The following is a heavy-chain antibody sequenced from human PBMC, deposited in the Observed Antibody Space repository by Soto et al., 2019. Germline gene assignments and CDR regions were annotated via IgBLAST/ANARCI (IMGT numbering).Heavy chain of an antibody. CDR2: ISYDGSNK. J-gene: IGHJ5*02. V-gene: IGHV3-30*18. CDR3: AKANSGGGTDDWFDP. CDR1: GFTFSSYG. Sequence: QVQLVESGGGVFQPGRSLRLSCAASGFTFSSYGMHWVRQAPGKVLEWVAVISYDGSNKYYADSVKGRFTISRDNSKNSMYLQMNSLRAEDTAVYYCAKANSGGGTDDWFDPWGQGTLVTVSS. D-gene: IGHD1-26*01.